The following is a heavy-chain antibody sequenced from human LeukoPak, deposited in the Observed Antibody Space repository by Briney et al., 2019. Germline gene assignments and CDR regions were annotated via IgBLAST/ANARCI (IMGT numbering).Heavy chain of an antibody. V-gene: IGHV3-23*01. D-gene: IGHD3-10*01. CDR2: ISGSGGST. Sequence: GGSLRLSCVASGFTFSSYAMSWVRQAPGKGLEWVSSISGSGGSTYYADSVKGRFTISRDNSKNTLYLHMNSLRAEDTAVYYCAKDPVYGSGSYSNVSVDYWGQGTLVTVSS. J-gene: IGHJ4*02. CDR3: AKDPVYGSGSYSNVSVDY. CDR1: GFTFSSYA.